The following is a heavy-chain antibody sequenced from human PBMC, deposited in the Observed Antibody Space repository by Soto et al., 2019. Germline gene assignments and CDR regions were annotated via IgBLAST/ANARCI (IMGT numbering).Heavy chain of an antibody. J-gene: IGHJ6*03. CDR2: INAGNGNT. V-gene: IGHV1-3*01. D-gene: IGHD2-2*01. CDR1: GYTFTSYA. CDR3: ARTYVTDMVVVPAAKDYMDV. Sequence: ASVKVSCKASGYTFTSYAMHWVRQAPGQRLEWMGWINAGNGNTKYSQKFQGRVTITRDTSASTAYMELSSLRSEDTAVYYCARTYVTDMVVVPAAKDYMDVWGKGTTVTVSS.